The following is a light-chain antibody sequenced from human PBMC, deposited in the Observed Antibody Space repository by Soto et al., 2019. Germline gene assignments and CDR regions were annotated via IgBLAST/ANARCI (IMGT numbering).Light chain of an antibody. Sequence: QLVLTQSSSASASLGSSVKLTCSLSSGHSSYIIAWHQQQPGKAPRYLMKLEGSGSYNKGSGVPDRFSGSSSGADRYLTISNLQFEDEAHYYCATWDSNSVVFGGGTKLTVL. J-gene: IGLJ2*01. CDR2: LEGSGSY. CDR1: SGHSSYI. CDR3: ATWDSNSVV. V-gene: IGLV4-60*02.